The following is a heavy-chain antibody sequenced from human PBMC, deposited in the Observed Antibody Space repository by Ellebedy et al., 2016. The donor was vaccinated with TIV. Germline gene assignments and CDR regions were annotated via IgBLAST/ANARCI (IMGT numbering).Heavy chain of an antibody. CDR3: ASLRNRAFDY. Sequence: SETLSLTCTVSGGSISSSSYYWGWIRQPPGKGLEWIANIHYSGSTYYNPSLKSRVTLSVDTSKNQFSLKVSSVTAADTAVYYCASLRNRAFDYWGQGTLVTVSS. J-gene: IGHJ4*02. CDR1: GGSISSSSYY. CDR2: IHYSGST. D-gene: IGHD1-14*01. V-gene: IGHV4-39*01.